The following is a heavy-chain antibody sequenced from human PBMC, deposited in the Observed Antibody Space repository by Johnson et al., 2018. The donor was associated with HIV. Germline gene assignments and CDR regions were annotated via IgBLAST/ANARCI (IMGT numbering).Heavy chain of an antibody. D-gene: IGHD1-26*01. CDR1: GFTFDEYG. CDR2: IYSGGST. J-gene: IGHJ3*02. Sequence: VQLVESGGGVVQPGGSLRLSCVGSGFTFDEYGMSWVRQVPGKGLEWVSVIYSGGSTYYADSVKGRFTISRDNSKNTLYLQLNSLRAEDRAVSYCASAWGELDDAFDIWGQGTMVTVSS. V-gene: IGHV3-66*02. CDR3: ASAWGELDDAFDI.